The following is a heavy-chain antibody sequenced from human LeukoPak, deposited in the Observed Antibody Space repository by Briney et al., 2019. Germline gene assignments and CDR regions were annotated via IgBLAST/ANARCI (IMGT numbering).Heavy chain of an antibody. J-gene: IGHJ4*02. CDR3: ARVGYSYEFDY. CDR1: GGSFSGYY. CDR2: INHSGST. Sequence: PSETLSLTCAVYGGSFSGYYWSWIRQPPGKGLEWIGEINHSGSTNYNPSLKSRVTISVDTSKNQFSLKLSSVTAADTAVYYCARVGYSYEFDYWGQGTLVTVSS. V-gene: IGHV4-34*01. D-gene: IGHD5-18*01.